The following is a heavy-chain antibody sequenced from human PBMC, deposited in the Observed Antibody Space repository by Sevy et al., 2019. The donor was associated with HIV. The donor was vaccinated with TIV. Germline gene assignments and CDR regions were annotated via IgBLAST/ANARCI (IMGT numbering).Heavy chain of an antibody. CDR2: ISAYNGNT. V-gene: IGHV1-18*01. CDR3: ARDGYLGTESYYFDY. CDR1: GYTFTSYG. D-gene: IGHD7-27*01. J-gene: IGHJ4*02. Sequence: ASVKVSCKASGYTFTSYGISWVRQAPGQGREWMGWISAYNGNTNYSRKLQGRVTMTTETYTSTAYRELRSLRSDDTAVYYCARDGYLGTESYYFDYWGQGTLVTVSS.